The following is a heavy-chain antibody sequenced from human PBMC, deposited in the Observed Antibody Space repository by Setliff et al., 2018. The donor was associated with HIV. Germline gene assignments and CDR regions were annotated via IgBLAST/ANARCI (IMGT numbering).Heavy chain of an antibody. Sequence: GASVKVSCKASGYNFTDDYMHWVQQAPGKGLEWRGRVDPENNKTIYTEKFQGRVSMTADTATDTAYMELWSLTSEDTAVYYCARAMKTMVRGVMGDWGQGTLVTVSS. V-gene: IGHV1-69-2*01. D-gene: IGHD3-10*01. J-gene: IGHJ4*02. CDR1: GYNFTDDY. CDR3: ARAMKTMVRGVMGD. CDR2: VDPENNKT.